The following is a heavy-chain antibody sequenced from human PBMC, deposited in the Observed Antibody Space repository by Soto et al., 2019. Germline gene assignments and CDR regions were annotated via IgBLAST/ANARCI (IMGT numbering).Heavy chain of an antibody. CDR2: ISAYNGNT. CDR3: ARDRGGDVLTGYYTGGAFDI. J-gene: IGHJ3*02. D-gene: IGHD3-9*01. V-gene: IGHV1-18*04. Sequence: ASVKVSCKASGYTFTSYGISWVRQAPGQGLEWMGWISAYNGNTNYAQKLQGRVTMTTDTSTSTAYMELRGLRSDDTAVYYCARDRGGDVLTGYYTGGAFDIWGQGTMVTVSS. CDR1: GYTFTSYG.